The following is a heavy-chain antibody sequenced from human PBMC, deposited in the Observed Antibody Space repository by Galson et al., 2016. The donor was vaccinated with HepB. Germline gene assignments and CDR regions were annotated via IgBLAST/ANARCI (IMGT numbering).Heavy chain of an antibody. V-gene: IGHV4-34*01. D-gene: IGHD2-15*01. J-gene: IGHJ3*02. CDR3: ARGRLRWGIIAAATPKVHAFDI. CDR2: INYSGST. Sequence: LTCAVYGASFSGYYWSWIRQPPGKGLEWIGEINYSGSTNYNPSLKSRVTISVDTSKNQFSLKLSSVTAADTAVYYCARGRLRWGIIAAATPKVHAFDIWDQGTMVTVSS. CDR1: GASFSGYY.